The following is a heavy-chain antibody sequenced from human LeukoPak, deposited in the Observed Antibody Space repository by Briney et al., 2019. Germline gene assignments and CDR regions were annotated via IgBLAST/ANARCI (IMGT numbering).Heavy chain of an antibody. CDR2: INHSGST. Sequence: SETLSLTCTVSGGSITTYYWSWIRQPPGKGLEWIGEINHSGSTNYNPSLKSRVTISVDTSKNQFSLKLSSVTAADTAVYYCARQAGGSGSYYNRYYYYMDAWGKGTTVTISS. D-gene: IGHD3-10*01. CDR1: GGSITTYY. J-gene: IGHJ6*03. CDR3: ARQAGGSGSYYNRYYYYMDA. V-gene: IGHV4-34*01.